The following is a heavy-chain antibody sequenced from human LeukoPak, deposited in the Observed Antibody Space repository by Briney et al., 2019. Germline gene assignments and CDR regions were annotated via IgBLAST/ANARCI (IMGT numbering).Heavy chain of an antibody. J-gene: IGHJ5*02. CDR2: INHSGST. D-gene: IGHD2-2*01. Sequence: SETLSLTCAVYGGSFSGYYWSWIRQPPGKGLEWIGEINHSGSTNYNPSLKSRVTISVDTSKNKFSLKLSSVTAADTAVYYCARGRNCSSTSCYAGWFDPWGQGTLVTVSS. CDR1: GGSFSGYY. CDR3: ARGRNCSSTSCYAGWFDP. V-gene: IGHV4-34*01.